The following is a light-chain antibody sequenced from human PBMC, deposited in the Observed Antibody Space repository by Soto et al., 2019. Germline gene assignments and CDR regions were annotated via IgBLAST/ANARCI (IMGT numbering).Light chain of an antibody. J-gene: IGLJ1*01. CDR1: SSDVGAYNR. CDR2: EVS. CDR3: LSYTASSYCV. V-gene: IGLV2-14*01. Sequence: QSVLTQPASVSGSPGQSITISCTGTSSDVGAYNRVSWYQQHSGKAPKLMIYEVSNRPSGVSNRFSGSKSGNTASLTISGLQAEDEADYYCLSYTASSYCVFGNGTKVTVL.